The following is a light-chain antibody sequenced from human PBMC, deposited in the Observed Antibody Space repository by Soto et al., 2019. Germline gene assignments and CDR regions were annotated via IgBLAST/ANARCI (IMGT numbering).Light chain of an antibody. CDR1: SGHSTYA. CDR3: QSLGTGIQV. Sequence: QSVLTQSPSVSASLGASVKLTCTLSSGHSTYAIAWHQQQPEKGPRFLMKINSDGSHSKGDGFFDRFSGSSSGAERHLTISSLQSEDEADYSCQSLGTGIQVFGGGTKLTVL. J-gene: IGLJ3*02. V-gene: IGLV4-69*01. CDR2: INSDGSH.